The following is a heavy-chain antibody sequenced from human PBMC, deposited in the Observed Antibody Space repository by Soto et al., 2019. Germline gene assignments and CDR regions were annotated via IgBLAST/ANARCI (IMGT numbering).Heavy chain of an antibody. J-gene: IGHJ4*02. CDR2: IYFSGST. CDR1: GVSISNTSYY. Sequence: QLQLQESGPGLVKPSETLSLTCSVSGVSISNTSYYWGWIRQPPGKGLVWVGTIYFSGSTFYNPSLKSRVTISIDTSKNQFSLRLSYVTAADTAVYYCARHGSYWGQGTLVTVSS. V-gene: IGHV4-39*01. CDR3: ARHGSY.